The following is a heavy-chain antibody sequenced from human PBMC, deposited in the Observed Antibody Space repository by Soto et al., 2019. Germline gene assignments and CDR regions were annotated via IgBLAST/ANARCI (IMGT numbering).Heavy chain of an antibody. CDR3: ASWYYDILTGSVDYYYGMDV. J-gene: IGHJ6*02. CDR2: IIPIFGTA. V-gene: IGHV1-69*06. Sequence: SVKVSCKASGGTFSSYAISWVRQAPGQGLEWMGGIIPIFGTANYAQKFQGRVTITADKSTSTAYMELSSLRSEDTAVYYCASWYYDILTGSVDYYYGMDVWGQGTTVTVSS. D-gene: IGHD3-9*01. CDR1: GGTFSSYA.